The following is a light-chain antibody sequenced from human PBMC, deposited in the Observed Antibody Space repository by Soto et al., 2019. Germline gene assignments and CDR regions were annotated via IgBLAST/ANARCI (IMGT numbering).Light chain of an antibody. J-gene: IGKJ1*01. CDR2: GAS. CDR3: QQFGRSLWT. V-gene: IGKV3-20*01. CDR1: QRVSSSY. Sequence: EIVLTQSPGTLSLSPGERATLSCRASQRVSSSYLAWYQQKPGQAPRLLIYGASSRATGIPDMFSGSGSGTDFPLTISRLEPEDVAVYFCQQFGRSLWTFGQGTRVQI.